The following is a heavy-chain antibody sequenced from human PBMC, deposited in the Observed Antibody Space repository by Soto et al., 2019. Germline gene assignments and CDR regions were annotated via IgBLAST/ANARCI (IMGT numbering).Heavy chain of an antibody. CDR3: ARMFRDNWFDP. CDR2: IWYDGSNK. J-gene: IGHJ5*02. CDR1: GCTFSSYG. V-gene: IGHV3-33*01. Sequence: GWLRRAGAASGCTFSSYGMHWVRQAPGKGLEWVAVIWYDGSNKYYADSVKGRFTISRDNSKNTLYLQMNSLRAEDTAVYYCARMFRDNWFDPWGQGTLVTVSS. D-gene: IGHD3-10*02.